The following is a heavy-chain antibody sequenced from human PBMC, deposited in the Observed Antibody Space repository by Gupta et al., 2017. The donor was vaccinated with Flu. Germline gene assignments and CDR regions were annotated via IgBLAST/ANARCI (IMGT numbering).Heavy chain of an antibody. CDR1: GFTFSSYS. D-gene: IGHD1-26*01. V-gene: IGHV3-21*01. J-gene: IGHJ4*02. CDR3: AREIPIVGATWDYFDY. CDR2: ISSSSSYI. Sequence: EVQLVESGGGLVKPGGSLRLSCAASGFTFSSYSMNWVRQAPGKGLEWVSSISSSSSYIYYADSVKGRFTISRDNAKNSLYLQMNSLRAEDTAVYYCAREIPIVGATWDYFDYWGQGTLVTVSS.